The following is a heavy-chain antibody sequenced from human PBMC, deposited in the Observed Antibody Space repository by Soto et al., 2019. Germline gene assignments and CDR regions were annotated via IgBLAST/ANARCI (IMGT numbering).Heavy chain of an antibody. D-gene: IGHD6-19*01. CDR1: GGSFSGYY. CDR3: ARDPIAVAALEY. Sequence: SETLSLTCAVYGGSFSGYYWSWIRQPPGKGLEWIGEINHSGSTNYNPSLKSRVTISVDTSKNQFSLKLSSVTAADTAVYYCARDPIAVAALEYWGQGTLVTVSS. V-gene: IGHV4-34*01. J-gene: IGHJ4*02. CDR2: INHSGST.